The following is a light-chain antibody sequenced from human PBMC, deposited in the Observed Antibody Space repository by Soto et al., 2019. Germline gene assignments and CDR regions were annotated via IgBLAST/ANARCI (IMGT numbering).Light chain of an antibody. CDR3: QHYRSSWT. V-gene: IGKV3-20*01. J-gene: IGKJ1*01. CDR2: GTS. CDR1: QSVSSSF. Sequence: EIVLTQSPGTLSLSPGERATLSCRASQSVSSSFLAWYQQKPGQPPRLLIYGTSSRATGIPERFSGSGSGTDFTLTNSRLEPEGFAVYYCQHYRSSWTFGRGTKVEVK.